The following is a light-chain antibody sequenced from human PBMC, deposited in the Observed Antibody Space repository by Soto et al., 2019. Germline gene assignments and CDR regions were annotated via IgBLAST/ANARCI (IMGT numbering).Light chain of an antibody. V-gene: IGKV3-11*01. J-gene: IGKJ2*01. CDR2: DAS. CDR1: QNVNSF. Sequence: EIVLTQSPAALSLSPGERATLSCRASQNVNSFLAWYQQKPGLAPRLLIYDASNMATGIPATFSGSGSGTDFTLSISSLEAVDFAVYYCQQCSDWRQTFGQGTKLDIK. CDR3: QQCSDWRQT.